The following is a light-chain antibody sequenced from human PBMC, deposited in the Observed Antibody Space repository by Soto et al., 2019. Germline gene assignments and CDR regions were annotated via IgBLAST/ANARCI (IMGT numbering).Light chain of an antibody. CDR2: EVS. Sequence: QPASVSGSPGQSITISCTGTTSDIGGYKYVSWYQHYPGKAPKLMIYEVSSRPSGVSNRFSGSKYGNTASLTISGLQAEDEADYFCGSFSSTSTLYVFGSGTKVTVL. V-gene: IGLV2-14*01. CDR3: GSFSSTSTLYV. J-gene: IGLJ1*01. CDR1: TSDIGGYKY.